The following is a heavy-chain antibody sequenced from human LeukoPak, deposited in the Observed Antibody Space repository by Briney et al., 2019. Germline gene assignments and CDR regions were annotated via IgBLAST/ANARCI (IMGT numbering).Heavy chain of an antibody. CDR2: IKEDGSEK. Sequence: GGSLRLSCAASGVTFSSYWMSWVRQAPGKGLEWVANIKEDGSEKYYVDSVKGRFTISRDNAKSSLYLQMNSLRAEDTAVYYCASDRDGSGSYYNPYYYYYYYMDVWGKGTTVTVSS. D-gene: IGHD3-10*01. CDR1: GVTFSSYW. V-gene: IGHV3-7*01. CDR3: ASDRDGSGSYYNPYYYYYYYMDV. J-gene: IGHJ6*03.